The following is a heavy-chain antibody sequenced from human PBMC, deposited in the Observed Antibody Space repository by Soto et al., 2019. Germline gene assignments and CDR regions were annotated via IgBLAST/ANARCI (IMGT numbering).Heavy chain of an antibody. D-gene: IGHD5-12*01. CDR2: IYYSGST. CDR1: GGSISSYY. CDR3: ARAWEADIVATIRSYGMDV. Sequence: SETLSLTCTVSGGSISSYYWSWIRQPPGKGLEWIGYIYYSGSTNYNPSLKSRVTISVDTSKNQFSLKLSSVTAADTAVYYCARAWEADIVATIRSYGMDVWGQGTTVTVSS. V-gene: IGHV4-59*01. J-gene: IGHJ6*02.